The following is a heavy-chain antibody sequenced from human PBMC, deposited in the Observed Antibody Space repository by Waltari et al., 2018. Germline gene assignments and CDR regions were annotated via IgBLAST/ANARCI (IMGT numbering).Heavy chain of an antibody. CDR3: ARQLHIYYVDT. Sequence: EVQLVQSGAEVKQSGESLKISCRGSGYRFAPHWIGWVRQMPGKGLEWMGTIYPGDSDTRYSPSFEGQVTISADKSINTAYLQWSSLKASDTAVYYCARQLHIYYVDTWGQGTRVTVSS. D-gene: IGHD3-16*01. CDR1: GYRFAPHW. V-gene: IGHV5-51*01. CDR2: IYPGDSDT. J-gene: IGHJ4*02.